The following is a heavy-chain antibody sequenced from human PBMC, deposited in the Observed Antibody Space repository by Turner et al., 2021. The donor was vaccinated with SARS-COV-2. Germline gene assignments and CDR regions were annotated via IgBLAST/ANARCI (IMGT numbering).Heavy chain of an antibody. CDR2: IYYSGST. D-gene: IGHD6-13*01. Sequence: QLQLQESGPGLVKPSEPLSPTCPVSGGPISSSSYYWGWIRQPPGKGLEWIGSIYYSGSTYYNPSLKSRVTISVDTSKNQFSLKLSSVTAADTAVYYCARHWEVAAAAYLARFDPWGQGTLVTVSS. CDR3: ARHWEVAAAAYLARFDP. V-gene: IGHV4-39*01. J-gene: IGHJ5*02. CDR1: GGPISSSSYY.